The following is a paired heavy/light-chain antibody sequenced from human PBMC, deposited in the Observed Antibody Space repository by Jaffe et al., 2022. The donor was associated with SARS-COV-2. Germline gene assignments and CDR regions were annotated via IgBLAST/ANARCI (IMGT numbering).Heavy chain of an antibody. J-gene: IGHJ6*02. V-gene: IGHV1-24*01. CDR1: GYTLTELS. CDR2: FDPEDGET. CDR3: ATQDASESGSYLYYYYGMDV. D-gene: IGHD1-26*01. Sequence: QVQLVQSGAEVKKPGASVKVSCKVSGYTLTELSMHWVRQAPGKGLEWMGGFDPEDGETIYAQKFQGRVTMTEDTSTDTAYMELSSLRSEDTAVYYCATQDASESGSYLYYYYGMDVWGQGTTVTVSS.
Light chain of an antibody. CDR3: QQYGSSRALT. Sequence: EIVLTQSPGTLSLSPGERATLSCRASQSVSSSYLAWYQQKPGQAPRLLIYGASSRATGIPDRFSGSGSGTDFTLTISRLEPEDFAVYYCQQYGSSRALTFGGGTKVEIK. CDR1: QSVSSSY. V-gene: IGKV3-20*01. J-gene: IGKJ4*01. CDR2: GAS.